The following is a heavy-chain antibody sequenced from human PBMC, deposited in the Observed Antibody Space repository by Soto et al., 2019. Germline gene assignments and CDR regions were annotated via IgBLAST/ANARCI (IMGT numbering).Heavy chain of an antibody. CDR2: INPNSGGT. V-gene: IGHV1-2*02. CDR3: ATDHGWWSFDY. CDR1: GYTYTSYG. J-gene: IGHJ4*02. Sequence: ASVKVSCKASGYTYTSYGSSWVRQAPGQGLEWMGWINPNSGGTNYAGKFQGRVTRTRDTSISTAYMELSSLRSDDTAVYYCATDHGWWSFDYWGQGALVTVSS. D-gene: IGHD2-8*02.